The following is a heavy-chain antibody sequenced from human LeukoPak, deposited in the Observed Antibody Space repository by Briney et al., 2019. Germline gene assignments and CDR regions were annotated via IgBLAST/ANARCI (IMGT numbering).Heavy chain of an antibody. Sequence: GGSLRLSCAASGFTFSSYAMHWVRQAPGKGLEYVSAISSNGGSTYYANSVKGRFTISRDNSKDTLYLQMGSLRAEDMAVYYCARVGYSGSYSDYWGQGTLVAVSS. CDR2: ISSNGGST. CDR1: GFTFSSYA. CDR3: ARVGYSGSYSDY. J-gene: IGHJ4*02. V-gene: IGHV3-64*01. D-gene: IGHD1-26*01.